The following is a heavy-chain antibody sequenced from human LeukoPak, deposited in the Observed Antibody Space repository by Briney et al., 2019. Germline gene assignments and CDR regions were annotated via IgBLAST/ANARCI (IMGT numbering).Heavy chain of an antibody. V-gene: IGHV1-2*02. CDR1: GYTFTDYY. CDR2: INPNSGGT. J-gene: IGHJ6*03. D-gene: IGHD2-15*01. CDR3: ARGHPWNRVAATLGSRYSMDV. Sequence: ASVKVSCKTSGYTFTDYYIHWVRQAPGQGLEWMGWINPNSGGTNYAQKFQGRVTMTRDTSISTAYMELSRLRSDDTAVYYCARGHPWNRVAATLGSRYSMDVWGKGTTVTISS.